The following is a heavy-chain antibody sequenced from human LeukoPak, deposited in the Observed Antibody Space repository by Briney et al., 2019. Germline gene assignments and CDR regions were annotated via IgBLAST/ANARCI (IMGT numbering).Heavy chain of an antibody. CDR3: ARSDSSGYYRKRFDY. V-gene: IGHV4-34*01. D-gene: IGHD3-22*01. J-gene: IGHJ4*02. CDR1: GGSFSGYY. CDR2: INHSGST. Sequence: PSETLSLTCAVHGGSFSGYYWSWIRQPPGKGLEWIGEINHSGSTNYNPSLKSRVTISVDTSKNQFSLKLSSVTAADTAVYYCARSDSSGYYRKRFDYWGQGTLVTVSS.